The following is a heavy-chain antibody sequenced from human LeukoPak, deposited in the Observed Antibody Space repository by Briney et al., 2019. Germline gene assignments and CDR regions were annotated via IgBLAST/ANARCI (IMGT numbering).Heavy chain of an antibody. CDR1: GGSISSGGYY. J-gene: IGHJ4*02. V-gene: IGHV4-30-2*01. CDR3: ARDLRALNY. Sequence: SETLSLTCTVSGGSISSGGYYWSWIRQPPGKGLEWIGYIYHSGSTYYNPSLKSRVTISVDRSKNQFSLKLSSVTAADTAVYYCARDLRALNYWGQGTLVTVSS. CDR2: IYHSGST.